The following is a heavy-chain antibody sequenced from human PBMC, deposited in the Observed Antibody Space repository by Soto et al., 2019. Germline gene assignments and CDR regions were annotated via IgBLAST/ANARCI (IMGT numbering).Heavy chain of an antibody. J-gene: IGHJ6*02. V-gene: IGHV5-10-1*01. Sequence: XDSLKLSCKCSGNSFTSYWISWVLQMPGKGLEWMGRIDPSDSYTNYSPSFQGHVTISADKSISTAYLQWSSLKASDTAMYYCARRMDTAMDGYYYGMDVWGQGTTVTVSS. CDR1: GNSFTSYW. CDR3: ARRMDTAMDGYYYGMDV. D-gene: IGHD5-18*01. CDR2: IDPSDSYT.